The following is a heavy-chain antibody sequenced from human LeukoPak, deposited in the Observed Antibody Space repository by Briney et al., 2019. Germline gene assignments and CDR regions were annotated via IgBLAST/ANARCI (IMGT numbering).Heavy chain of an antibody. CDR1: GFTFTSYD. V-gene: IGHV1-69*13. Sequence: SVKVSCKASGFTFTSYDINWVRQAPGQGLEWMGGIIPIFGTANYAQKFQGRVTITADESTSTAYMELSSLRSEDTAVYYCARVQLVMGSYWYFDLWGRGTLVTVSS. CDR3: ARVQLVMGSYWYFDL. J-gene: IGHJ2*01. CDR2: IIPIFGTA. D-gene: IGHD6-13*01.